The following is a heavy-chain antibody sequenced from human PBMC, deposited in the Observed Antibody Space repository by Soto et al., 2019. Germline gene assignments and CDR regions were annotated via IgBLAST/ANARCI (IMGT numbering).Heavy chain of an antibody. Sequence: ASVKVSCKVSGYTLTELSMHWVRQAPGKGLEWMGGFDPEDGETIYAQKFQGRVTMTEDTSTDTAYMELSSLRSEDTAVYYCATVSPPPASVNRYSGSYRSKHTPLSFDYWGQGTLVTVSS. J-gene: IGHJ4*02. D-gene: IGHD1-26*01. V-gene: IGHV1-24*01. CDR2: FDPEDGET. CDR3: ATVSPPPASVNRYSGSYRSKHTPLSFDY. CDR1: GYTLTELS.